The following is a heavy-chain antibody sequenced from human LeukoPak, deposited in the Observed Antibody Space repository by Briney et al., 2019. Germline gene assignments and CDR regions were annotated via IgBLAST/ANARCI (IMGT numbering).Heavy chain of an antibody. CDR2: ITSTTSST. D-gene: IGHD4-23*01. J-gene: IGHJ3*01. Sequence: GGSLRLSCAASGFTFSIYAMHWVRQAPGKGLEWVSTITSTTSSTSYADSAKGRFTISRDNSKRTLYLQMNSLRAEDTAMYYCAKDPNGDYVGAFDFWGQGTLVTVSS. V-gene: IGHV3-23*01. CDR1: GFTFSIYA. CDR3: AKDPNGDYVGAFDF.